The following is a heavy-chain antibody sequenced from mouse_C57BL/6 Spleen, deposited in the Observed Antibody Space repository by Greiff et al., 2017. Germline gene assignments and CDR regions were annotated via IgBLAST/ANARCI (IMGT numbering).Heavy chain of an antibody. Sequence: QVQLKQPGAELVRPGSSVKLSCKASGYTFTSYWMDWVKQRPGQGLEWIGNIYPSDSETHYNQKFKDKATLTVDKSSSTAYMQLSSLTSEDSAVYYCERLGVLDYWGQGTSGTVSS. V-gene: IGHV1-61*01. D-gene: IGHD1-1*01. J-gene: IGHJ4*01. CDR1: GYTFTSYW. CDR3: ERLGVLDY. CDR2: IYPSDSET.